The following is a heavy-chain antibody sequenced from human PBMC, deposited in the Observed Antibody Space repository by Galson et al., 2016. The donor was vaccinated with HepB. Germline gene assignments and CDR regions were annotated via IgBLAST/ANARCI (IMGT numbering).Heavy chain of an antibody. D-gene: IGHD2-15*01. CDR3: ARRRVVFALGWFDP. Sequence: TLSLTCTVSGGSISSGGYYWSWIRQHPGKGLEWIGYIYYSGSTYCNPSLKSRVTISVDTSKNQFPLKLTSVTAADTAVYFCARRRVVFALGWFDPWGQGTLVTVSS. V-gene: IGHV4-31*03. J-gene: IGHJ5*02. CDR1: GGSISSGGYY. CDR2: IYYSGST.